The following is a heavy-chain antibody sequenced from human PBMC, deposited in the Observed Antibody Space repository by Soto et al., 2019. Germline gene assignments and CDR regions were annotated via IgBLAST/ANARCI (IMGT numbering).Heavy chain of an antibody. Sequence: QVQLVQSGAELKKPGSSVKVSCEASGGSFTRYSFTWVRQAPWQGREWMGRIIPIQGKANYALKFQYRVTITADRSTRTVYMELTSLRPEDTAVYFCAKSLLFVDHGYMDVWGKGTTVTVSS. V-gene: IGHV1-69*02. CDR2: IIPIQGKA. J-gene: IGHJ6*03. CDR3: AKSLLFVDHGYMDV. CDR1: GGSFTRYS. D-gene: IGHD2-21*01.